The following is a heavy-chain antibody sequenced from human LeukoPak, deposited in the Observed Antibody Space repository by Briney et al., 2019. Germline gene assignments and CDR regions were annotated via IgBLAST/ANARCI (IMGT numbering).Heavy chain of an antibody. CDR2: MNPNSGNT. CDR1: GYTFTSYD. D-gene: IGHD3-3*01. J-gene: IGHJ6*03. Sequence: ASVKVSCKASGYTFTSYDINWVRQATGQGLEWMGWMNPNSGNTGYAQKFQGRDTITRNTSISTAYMELSSLRSEDTAVYYCARGDREKRFLEWFSFYYYMDVWGKGTTVTVSS. V-gene: IGHV1-8*03. CDR3: ARGDREKRFLEWFSFYYYMDV.